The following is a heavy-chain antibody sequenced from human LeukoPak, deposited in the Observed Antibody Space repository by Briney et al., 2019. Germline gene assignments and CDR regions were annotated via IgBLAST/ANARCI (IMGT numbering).Heavy chain of an antibody. CDR1: GYTFTSYD. CDR2: ISAYNGNT. Sequence: ASVKVSCKASGYTFTSYDINWVRQAPGQGIEWMGWISAYNGNTNYAQKLQGRVTMTTDTSTSTAYMELRSLRSDDTAVYYCARDSTRLTDYWGQGTLVTVSS. V-gene: IGHV1-18*01. J-gene: IGHJ4*02. D-gene: IGHD1-1*01. CDR3: ARDSTRLTDY.